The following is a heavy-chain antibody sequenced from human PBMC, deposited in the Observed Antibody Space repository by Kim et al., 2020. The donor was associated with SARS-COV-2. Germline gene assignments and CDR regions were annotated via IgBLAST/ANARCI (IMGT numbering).Heavy chain of an antibody. J-gene: IGHJ6*02. CDR2: IWYDGSNK. CDR3: ARDRGGLWFSGGWYGEYYYGMDV. D-gene: IGHD6-19*01. CDR1: GFTFSSYG. Sequence: GGSLRLSCAASGFTFSSYGMHWVRQAPGKGLEWVAVIWYDGSNKYYADSVKGRFTISRDNSKNTLYVQMNSLRAEDTAVYYCARDRGGLWFSGGWYGEYYYGMDVWGQGTTVTVSS. V-gene: IGHV3-33*01.